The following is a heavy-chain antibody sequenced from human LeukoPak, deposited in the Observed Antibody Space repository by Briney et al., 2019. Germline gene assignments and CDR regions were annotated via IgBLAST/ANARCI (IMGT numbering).Heavy chain of an antibody. CDR3: ARDSGSINYFYGMDV. J-gene: IGHJ6*02. CDR1: GASISSYF. Sequence: SETLSLTCTVSGASISSYFWSWIRQPAGKGLQWIGRFYPSGNTNYSRSLESRVTMSVDTSRNQLSLEVRSVTAADTAVYYCARDSGSINYFYGMDVWGQGTTVTVSS. V-gene: IGHV4-4*07. D-gene: IGHD1-26*01. CDR2: FYPSGNT.